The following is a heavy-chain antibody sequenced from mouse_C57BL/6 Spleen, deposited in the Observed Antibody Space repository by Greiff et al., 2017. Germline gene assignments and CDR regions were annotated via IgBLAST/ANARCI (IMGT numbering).Heavy chain of an antibody. J-gene: IGHJ3*01. CDR1: GYTFTDYN. CDR3: ARSLYYSKSPFAY. Sequence: VQLQQSGPELVKPGASVKMSCKASGYTFTDYNMHWVKQSHGKSLEWIGYINPNNGGTSYNQKFKGKATLTVNKSSSTAYMELRSLTSEDSAVYYCARSLYYSKSPFAYWGQGTLVTVSA. V-gene: IGHV1-22*01. D-gene: IGHD2-5*01. CDR2: INPNNGGT.